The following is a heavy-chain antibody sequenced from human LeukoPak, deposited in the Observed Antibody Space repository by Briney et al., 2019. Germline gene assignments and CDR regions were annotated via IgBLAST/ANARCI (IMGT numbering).Heavy chain of an antibody. CDR3: ARDTSPVAIGFSFVVDAFDI. CDR1: GFTFSSYS. V-gene: IGHV3-21*06. J-gene: IGHJ3*02. Sequence: GGSLRLSCAASGFTFSSYSMNWVRQAPGKGLEWVSSIISSSYIYYADSVKGRFTISRDNAKNSLYLQMNSLRAEDTAVYYCARDTSPVAIGFSFVVDAFDIWGQGTMVTVSS. CDR2: IISSSYI. D-gene: IGHD2-2*01.